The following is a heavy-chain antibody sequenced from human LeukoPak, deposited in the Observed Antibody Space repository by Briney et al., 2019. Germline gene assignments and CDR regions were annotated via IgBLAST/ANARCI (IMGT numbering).Heavy chain of an antibody. Sequence: SQTLSLTCTVSGGSLSSSSYYSGWTRHPPRKCLEWIGTTYYSGSTYYNPSLKSRASISVDMPKHQFSLKLSSVTPADTAAYYCARLPPGTFDYWGQGILARASS. D-gene: IGHD1-1*01. CDR2: TYYSGST. CDR3: ARLPPGTFDY. J-gene: IGHJ4*02. V-gene: IGHV4-39*01. CDR1: GGSLSSSSYY.